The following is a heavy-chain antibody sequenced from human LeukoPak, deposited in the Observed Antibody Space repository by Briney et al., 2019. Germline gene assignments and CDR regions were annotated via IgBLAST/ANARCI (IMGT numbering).Heavy chain of an antibody. Sequence: PSQTLSLTCTVSGGSISGYYWSWIRQPPGKGLEWIGYIYYSGTTNYNPSLKSRVTISVDTSKNQFSLKLSSVTAADTAVYYCARGCSAGTPHNWFDPWGQGTLVTVSS. CDR1: GGSISGYY. CDR3: ARGCSAGTPHNWFDP. J-gene: IGHJ5*02. CDR2: IYYSGTT. V-gene: IGHV4-59*01. D-gene: IGHD6-13*01.